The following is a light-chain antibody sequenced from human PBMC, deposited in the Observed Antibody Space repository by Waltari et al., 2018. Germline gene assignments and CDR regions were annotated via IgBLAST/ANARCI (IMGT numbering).Light chain of an antibody. J-gene: IGLJ2*01. CDR3: ATWDSSLSAGV. CDR2: ENN. V-gene: IGLV1-51*02. Sequence: QSVLAQPPSVSAAPGQRVTISCSGSSSNIGSDYVSWYQQFPGTAPKLLIQENNERPSGIPDRFAGSKSGTSATLDITGLQTGDEAVYYCATWDSSLSAGVFGGGTKLTVL. CDR1: SSNIGSDY.